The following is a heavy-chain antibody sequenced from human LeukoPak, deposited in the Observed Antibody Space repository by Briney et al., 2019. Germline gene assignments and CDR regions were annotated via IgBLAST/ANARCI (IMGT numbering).Heavy chain of an antibody. Sequence: PSETLSLTCTASGGSLTSSSYYWGWIGQSPGKGLEWIGSIYFNGRPYYNPSLKSRVTISADTSKNQFSLKLTSVTAADTAVYYCARHWKYCSVGSCSDNWFDSWGQGTLVTVSS. CDR2: IYFNGRP. D-gene: IGHD2-15*01. V-gene: IGHV4-39*01. CDR1: GGSLTSSSYY. CDR3: ARHWKYCSVGSCSDNWFDS. J-gene: IGHJ5*01.